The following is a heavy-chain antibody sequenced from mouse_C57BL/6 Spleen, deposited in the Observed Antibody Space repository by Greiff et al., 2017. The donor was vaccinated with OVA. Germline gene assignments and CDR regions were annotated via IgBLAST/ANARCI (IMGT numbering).Heavy chain of an antibody. V-gene: IGHV1-53*01. CDR2: INPSNGGT. CDR3: ARKGYSNYGAWFAY. D-gene: IGHD2-5*01. CDR1: GYTFTSYW. J-gene: IGHJ3*01. Sequence: QVQLKQPGTELVKPGASVKLSCKASGYTFTSYWMHWVKQRPGQGLEWIGNINPSNGGTNYNEKFKSKATLTVDKSSSTAYMQLSSLTSEDSAVYYCARKGYSNYGAWFAYWGQGTLVTVSA.